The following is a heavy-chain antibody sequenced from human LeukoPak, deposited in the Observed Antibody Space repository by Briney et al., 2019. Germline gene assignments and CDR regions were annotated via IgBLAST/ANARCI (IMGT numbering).Heavy chain of an antibody. Sequence: SETLSLTCAVYGGSFSGYYWGWIRQPPGKGLEWIGEINHSGSTNYNPSLKSRVTISVDTSKNQFSLKLSSVTAADTAVYYCARVAMIVADYWGQGTLVTVSS. CDR3: ARVAMIVADY. CDR1: GGSFSGYY. V-gene: IGHV4-34*01. D-gene: IGHD3-22*01. CDR2: INHSGST. J-gene: IGHJ4*02.